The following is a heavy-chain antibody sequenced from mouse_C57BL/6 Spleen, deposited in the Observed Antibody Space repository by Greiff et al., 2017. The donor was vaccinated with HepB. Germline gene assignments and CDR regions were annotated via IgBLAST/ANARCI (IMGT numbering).Heavy chain of an antibody. CDR2: IDPSDSYT. CDR1: GYTFTSYW. D-gene: IGHD2-1*01. J-gene: IGHJ2*01. CDR3: ASRDYYGNSFDY. Sequence: QVQLQQPGAELVKPGASVKLSCKASGYTFTSYWMQWVKQRPGQGLEWIGEIDPSDSYTNYNQKFKGKATLTVDTSSSTAYMQLSSLTSEDSAVYYCASRDYYGNSFDYWGQGTTLTVSS. V-gene: IGHV1-50*01.